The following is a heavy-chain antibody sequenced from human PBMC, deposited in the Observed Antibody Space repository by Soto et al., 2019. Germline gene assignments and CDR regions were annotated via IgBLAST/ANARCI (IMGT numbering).Heavy chain of an antibody. Sequence: QVQLVQSGGEVKKPGASVKVSCQASGYTFSDYAIRWVRQAPGQGLEWMGWISASTRNTDQAQNFQGRVIMTLDTSTNTAYMELRSLRSDDTAVYYCVRCYCSVGSCDACWHFDLWGRGTLVTVSS. V-gene: IGHV1-18*01. J-gene: IGHJ2*01. CDR1: GYTFSDYA. D-gene: IGHD2-15*01. CDR3: VRCYCSVGSCDACWHFDL. CDR2: ISASTRNT.